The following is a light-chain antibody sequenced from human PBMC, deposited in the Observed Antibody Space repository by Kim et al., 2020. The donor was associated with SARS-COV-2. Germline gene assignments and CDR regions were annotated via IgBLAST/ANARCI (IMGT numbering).Light chain of an antibody. Sequence: EIVMTQSPATLSVSPGERATLSCRASQSVNTNLAWYQQKPGQAPRLLIYSASTRATGIPARFSGSGSGTEFTLTISSLQSEDFAVYYCQQYNNWPPYTFGQATKLEI. V-gene: IGKV3-15*01. J-gene: IGKJ2*01. CDR1: QSVNTN. CDR2: SAS. CDR3: QQYNNWPPYT.